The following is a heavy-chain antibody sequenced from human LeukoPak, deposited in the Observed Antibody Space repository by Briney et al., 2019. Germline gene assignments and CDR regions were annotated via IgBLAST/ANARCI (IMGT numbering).Heavy chain of an antibody. CDR2: ISSSSSTI. V-gene: IGHV3-48*01. CDR3: ARGPRVGAAGFVYYHYIDV. D-gene: IGHD1-26*01. CDR1: GFTFSSYS. Sequence: PGGSLRLSCAASGFTFSSYSMNWVRQAPGKGLEWVSYISSSSSTIYYADSVKGRFTISRDNAKNSLYLQMNSLRPEDTAVYYCARGPRVGAAGFVYYHYIDVWGKGTTVTVSS. J-gene: IGHJ6*03.